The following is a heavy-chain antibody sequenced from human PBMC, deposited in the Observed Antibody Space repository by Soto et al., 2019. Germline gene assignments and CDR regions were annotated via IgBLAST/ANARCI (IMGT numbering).Heavy chain of an antibody. Sequence: GGSLXLSFAASGFTFSSYSMHWVRQAPGQGLEWVAVISYDGSNKYYADSVKGRFTISRDNSKNTLYLQMNSLRAEDTAVYYCARSRIAVVKYYFDYWGQGTLCTVSS. V-gene: IGHV3-30-3*01. D-gene: IGHD6-19*01. J-gene: IGHJ4*02. CDR3: ARSRIAVVKYYFDY. CDR1: GFTFSSYS. CDR2: ISYDGSNK.